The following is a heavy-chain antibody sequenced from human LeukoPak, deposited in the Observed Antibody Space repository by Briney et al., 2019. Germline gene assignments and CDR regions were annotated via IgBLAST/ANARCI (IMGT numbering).Heavy chain of an antibody. V-gene: IGHV3-21*01. CDR3: ARGQWRSVGMDV. CDR1: GFTFSSYS. Sequence: GGSLRLSCAASGFTFSSYSMNWVRQAPGKGLEWVSSISSSSSYIYYADSVKGRFTISIDNAKNSLYLQMNSLRAEDTAVYYCARGQWRSVGMDVWGKGTTVTISS. CDR2: ISSSSSYI. D-gene: IGHD6-19*01. J-gene: IGHJ6*03.